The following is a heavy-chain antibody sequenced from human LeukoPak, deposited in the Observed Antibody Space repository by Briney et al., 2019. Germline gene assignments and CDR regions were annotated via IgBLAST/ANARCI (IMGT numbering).Heavy chain of an antibody. Sequence: GGSLRLSCAASGFTFSSYAMSWLRQAPGKGLEWVSAISGSGGSTYYADSVKGRFTISRYNSKNTLYLQMNSLRAEDTAVYYCAKDGLNYDSSGYYSEGYYWGQGTLVTVSS. CDR2: ISGSGGST. CDR1: GFTFSSYA. D-gene: IGHD3-22*01. V-gene: IGHV3-23*01. CDR3: AKDGLNYDSSGYYSEGYY. J-gene: IGHJ4*02.